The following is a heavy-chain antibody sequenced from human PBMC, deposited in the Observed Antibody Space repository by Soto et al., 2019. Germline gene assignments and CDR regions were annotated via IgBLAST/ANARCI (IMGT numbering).Heavy chain of an antibody. V-gene: IGHV1-18*04. CDR1: GYKFLTYG. D-gene: IGHD3-16*01. J-gene: IGHJ6*02. CDR2: ISTYSGKT. Sequence: QVQLVQSGGEVKEPGASVKVSCKASGYKFLTYGITWVRQAPGQGLEWMGGISTYSGKTDYAQSLQDRVTMTTDTSTSTAYMELGSLRSDDTAVYYCARGLGTNGLDVWGQGTAVTVSS. CDR3: ARGLGTNGLDV.